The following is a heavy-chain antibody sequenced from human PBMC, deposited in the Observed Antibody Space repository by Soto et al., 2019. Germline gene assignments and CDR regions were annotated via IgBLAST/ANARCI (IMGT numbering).Heavy chain of an antibody. CDR2: IKQDGSEK. D-gene: IGHD2-8*01. CDR1: GFTFSSSW. CDR3: ARDRVVLLVYANPHWYAEL. Sequence: EVQLVESGGGLVQPGGSLRLSCAASGFTFSSSWMSWVRQAPGKGLAWVANIKQDGSEKHYVDSVKGRFTISRDNAKNSLYLQMNSLRADDTAVYYCARDRVVLLVYANPHWYAELWGRGTLVTVSS. V-gene: IGHV3-7*03. J-gene: IGHJ2*01.